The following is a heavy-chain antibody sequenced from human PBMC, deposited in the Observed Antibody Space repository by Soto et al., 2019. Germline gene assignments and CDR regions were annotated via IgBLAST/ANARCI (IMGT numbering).Heavy chain of an antibody. Sequence: ASVKVSCKAFGGTFSSYAISWVRQAPGQGLEWMGGIIPILGTTNYAQNFQGRVTITADESTSTAYMELSSLRSEDTAVYYCARAPQYYDSSGYSVMWWFDPWGQGTLVTVSS. CDR2: IIPILGTT. D-gene: IGHD3-22*01. J-gene: IGHJ5*02. CDR3: ARAPQYYDSSGYSVMWWFDP. V-gene: IGHV1-69*13. CDR1: GGTFSSYA.